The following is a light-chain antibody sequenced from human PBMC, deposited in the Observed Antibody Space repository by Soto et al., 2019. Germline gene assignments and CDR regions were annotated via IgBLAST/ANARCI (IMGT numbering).Light chain of an antibody. Sequence: QSVLTQPASVSGSPGQSITISCTGTSSDVGAYNYVSWFQQHPGKAPKVMISEVSNRPSGVSNRFSGSKSGNTASPTISGLQAEDEADYYCTTYRSNSYVFGTGTKVTVL. V-gene: IGLV2-14*01. CDR2: EVS. CDR3: TTYRSNSYV. J-gene: IGLJ1*01. CDR1: SSDVGAYNY.